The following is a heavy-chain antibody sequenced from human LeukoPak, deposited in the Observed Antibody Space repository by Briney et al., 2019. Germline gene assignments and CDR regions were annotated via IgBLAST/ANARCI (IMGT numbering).Heavy chain of an antibody. CDR3: ARLAGNLQLWLIEADY. CDR1: GGSISSSSYY. CDR2: IYYSGST. J-gene: IGHJ4*02. Sequence: SETLSLTCTVSGGSISSSSYYWGWIRQPPGKGLEWIGSIYYSGSTYYSPSLKSQVTISVDTSKNQFSRKLSSVTAADTAVYYCARLAGNLQLWLIEADYWGQGNLVTVSS. V-gene: IGHV4-39*01. D-gene: IGHD5-18*01.